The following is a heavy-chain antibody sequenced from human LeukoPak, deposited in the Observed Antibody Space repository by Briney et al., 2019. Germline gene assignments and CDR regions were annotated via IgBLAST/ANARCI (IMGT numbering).Heavy chain of an antibody. CDR2: IYYSGST. Sequence: PSETLSLTCTVSGGSISSSSYYWGWIRQPPGKGLEWIGSIYYSGSTYYNPSLKSRVTISVDTSKNQFSLKLSSVTAADTAVYYCARGGKSISQQWLVRLGWFDPWGQGTLVTVSS. J-gene: IGHJ5*02. D-gene: IGHD6-19*01. CDR3: ARGGKSISQQWLVRLGWFDP. V-gene: IGHV4-39*07. CDR1: GGSISSSSYY.